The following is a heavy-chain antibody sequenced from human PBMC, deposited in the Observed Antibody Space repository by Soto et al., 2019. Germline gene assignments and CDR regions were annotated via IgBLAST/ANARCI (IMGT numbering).Heavy chain of an antibody. CDR1: GFTFGDYA. J-gene: IGHJ4*02. V-gene: IGHV3-9*01. CDR3: AKSHNTSGWYVTTDY. CDR2: ISWNSGSI. D-gene: IGHD6-19*01. Sequence: GGSLRLSCAASGFTFGDYAMQWVRQAPGKGLEWVSAISWNSGSIDYADSVKGRFTISRDNAKNSLYLQMNSLRAEDTALYYCAKSHNTSGWYVTTDYWGQGTRVTVSS.